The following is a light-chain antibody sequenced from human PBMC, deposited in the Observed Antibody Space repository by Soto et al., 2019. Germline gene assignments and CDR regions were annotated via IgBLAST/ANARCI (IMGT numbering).Light chain of an antibody. J-gene: IGKJ1*01. V-gene: IGKV3-20*01. CDR1: QSVSSRS. CDR3: QQYAGSPRT. Sequence: EIVVTQSPGTLSLSKGERATLFCRASQSVSSRSLAWYQQKPGQAPRLLISDASNRAADIPDRFSGSGSGTDFTLTINRLEPEDFAVYYCQQYAGSPRTFGQGTKVDIK. CDR2: DAS.